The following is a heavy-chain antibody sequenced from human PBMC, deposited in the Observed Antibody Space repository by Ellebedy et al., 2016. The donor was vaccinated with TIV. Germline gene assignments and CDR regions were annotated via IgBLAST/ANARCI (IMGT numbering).Heavy chain of an antibody. Sequence: GGSLRLXXAASGFTFSSYWMHWVRQAPGKGLVWVSHVNSDGSTTSYADSVEGRFTISRDNAKNTLYLQMNSLRAEDTAVYYCAKDFFLDSSGWYAAVGYFDYWGQGTLVTVSS. CDR1: GFTFSSYW. CDR3: AKDFFLDSSGWYAAVGYFDY. J-gene: IGHJ4*02. D-gene: IGHD6-19*01. V-gene: IGHV3-74*01. CDR2: VNSDGSTT.